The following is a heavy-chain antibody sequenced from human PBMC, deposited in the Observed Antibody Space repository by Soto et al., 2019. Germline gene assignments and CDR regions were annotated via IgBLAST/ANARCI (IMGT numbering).Heavy chain of an antibody. CDR3: ARGLKSLFLDLLTY. CDR1: GYTFTSYD. J-gene: IGHJ4*02. V-gene: IGHV1-8*02. D-gene: IGHD3-3*01. Sequence: QVQLVQSGAEVKKPGASVKVSCKASGYTFTSYDINWVRQATGQGLEWMGWMNPNSGNTAYAQQFQGRVSMTRNTAIRTAYIELTSLRSEATAVYHGARGLKSLFLDLLTYWGQGSLVTVSS. CDR2: MNPNSGNT.